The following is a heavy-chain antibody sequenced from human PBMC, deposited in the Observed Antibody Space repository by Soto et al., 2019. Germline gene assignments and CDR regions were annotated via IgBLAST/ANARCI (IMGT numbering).Heavy chain of an antibody. V-gene: IGHV3-23*01. J-gene: IGHJ6*02. D-gene: IGHD3-3*01. CDR1: GFTFSSYA. Sequence: GGSLRLSCAASGFTFSSYAMSWVRQAPGKGLEWVSAISGSGGSTYYADSVKGRFTISRDNSKNTLYLQMNSLRAEDTAVYYCARFKSRVVTKSPYYYYGMDVWGQGTTVTVSS. CDR2: ISGSGGST. CDR3: ARFKSRVVTKSPYYYYGMDV.